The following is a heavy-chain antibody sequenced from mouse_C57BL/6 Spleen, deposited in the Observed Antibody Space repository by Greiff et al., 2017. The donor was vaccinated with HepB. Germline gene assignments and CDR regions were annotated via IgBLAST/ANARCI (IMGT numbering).Heavy chain of an antibody. D-gene: IGHD1-1*01. Sequence: EVQLQESGGDLVKPGGSLKLSCAASGFTFSSYGMSWVRQTPDKRLEWVATISSGGSYTYYPDSVKGRFTISRDNAKNTLYLQMSSLKSEDTAMYYCARYYYDSSRYFDVWGTGTTVTVSS. J-gene: IGHJ1*03. V-gene: IGHV5-6*01. CDR3: ARYYYDSSRYFDV. CDR2: ISSGGSYT. CDR1: GFTFSSYG.